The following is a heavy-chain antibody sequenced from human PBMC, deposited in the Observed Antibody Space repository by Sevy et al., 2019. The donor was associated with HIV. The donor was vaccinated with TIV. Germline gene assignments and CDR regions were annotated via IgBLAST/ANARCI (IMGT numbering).Heavy chain of an antibody. CDR2: IKKDGSGK. CDR1: GFTFSRHW. D-gene: IGHD2-15*01. V-gene: IGHV3-7*01. Sequence: GGSLRLSCAASGFTFSRHWMTWVRQAPGKGLEWVANIKKDGSGKNFVESVKGRFTISRDNAQNSMYLQMNSLRVEDTAVYYCAREEVESGGLANWGQGTLVTVSS. CDR3: AREEVESGGLAN. J-gene: IGHJ4*02.